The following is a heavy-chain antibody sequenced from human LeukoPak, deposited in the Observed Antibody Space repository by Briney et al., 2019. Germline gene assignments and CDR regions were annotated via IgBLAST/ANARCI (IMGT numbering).Heavy chain of an antibody. V-gene: IGHV6-1*01. D-gene: IGHD3-22*01. CDR3: ARVTMIVVVITTPDAFDI. CDR2: TYYRSKWYN. Sequence: SQTLSLTCAISGDSVSSNSAAWNWIRQSPSRGLEWLGRTYYRSKWYNDYAVSVKSRITINPDTSKNQFSLQLNSVTPEDTAVYYCARVTMIVVVITTPDAFDIWGQGTMVTVSS. J-gene: IGHJ3*02. CDR1: GDSVSSNSAA.